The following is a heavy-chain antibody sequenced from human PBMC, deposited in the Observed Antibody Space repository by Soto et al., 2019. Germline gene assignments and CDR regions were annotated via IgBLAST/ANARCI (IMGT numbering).Heavy chain of an antibody. Sequence: ASVKVSCKASGYTFTSYDINWVRQATGQGLEWMGWMNPNSGNTGYAQKFQGRVTMTRNTSISTAYMELSSLRSEDTAVYYCATSLNDCSSTSCYIGYYYYGMDVWGQGTTVTVSS. CDR2: MNPNSGNT. CDR1: GYTFTSYD. J-gene: IGHJ6*02. D-gene: IGHD2-2*02. V-gene: IGHV1-8*01. CDR3: ATSLNDCSSTSCYIGYYYYGMDV.